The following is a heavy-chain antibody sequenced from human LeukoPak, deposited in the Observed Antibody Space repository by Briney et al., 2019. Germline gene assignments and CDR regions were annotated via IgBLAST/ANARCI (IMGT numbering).Heavy chain of an antibody. J-gene: IGHJ5*02. CDR2: IYPGDSDT. CDR3: ARHTGIYYDSSGYYYIGWFDP. CDR1: GYSFTSYW. V-gene: IGHV5-51*01. Sequence: GESLQISCKGSGYSFTSYWIGWVRQMPGKGLEWMGIIYPGDSDTRYSPSFQGQVTISADKSISTAYLQWSSLKASDTAMYYCARHTGIYYDSSGYYYIGWFDPWGQGTLVTVSS. D-gene: IGHD3-22*01.